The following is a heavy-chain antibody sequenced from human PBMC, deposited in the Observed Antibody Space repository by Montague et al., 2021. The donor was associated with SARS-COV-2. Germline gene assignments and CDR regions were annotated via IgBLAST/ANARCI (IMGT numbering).Heavy chain of an antibody. CDR3: ARHLAISGPAAVSDY. V-gene: IGHV4-39*01. CDR2: IHYSGNT. Sequence: SETLSLTCTVSGDSISSGYFYWGWIRQPPGKGLEWVGNIHYSGNTYYNPSLKSRVTISVDTSSNQLSLKLSSVTAADTAIYYCARHLAISGPAAVSDYWGQGTLVTVSS. CDR1: GDSISSGYFY. D-gene: IGHD2-2*01. J-gene: IGHJ4*02.